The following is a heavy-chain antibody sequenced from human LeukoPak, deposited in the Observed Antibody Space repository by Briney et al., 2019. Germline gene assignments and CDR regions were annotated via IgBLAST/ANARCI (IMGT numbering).Heavy chain of an antibody. Sequence: PGRSLRLSCAASGFTFSSYAMHWVRQAPGKGLEWVAVISYDGSNKYYADSVKGRFTISRDNSKNTLYLQMNSLRAEDTAVYYCARNLKRFLEWYYGMVVWGQGTTVTVSS. CDR3: ARNLKRFLEWYYGMVV. V-gene: IGHV3-30-3*01. J-gene: IGHJ6*02. CDR2: ISYDGSNK. CDR1: GFTFSSYA. D-gene: IGHD3-3*01.